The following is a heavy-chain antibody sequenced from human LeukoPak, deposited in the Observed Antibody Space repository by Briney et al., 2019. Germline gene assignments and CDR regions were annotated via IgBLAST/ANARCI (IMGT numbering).Heavy chain of an antibody. V-gene: IGHV3-74*01. CDR2: VNSDGSAT. D-gene: IGHD1-26*01. Sequence: GGSLRLSCAASGFTFSSSLMHWVRQAPGKGLVRVSRVNSDGSATSYADSVKGRFTISRDNAKNTLYLQMNSLRAEDTAVYYCASGSGSYYAYWGQGTLVTVSS. CDR1: GFTFSSSL. J-gene: IGHJ4*02. CDR3: ASGSGSYYAY.